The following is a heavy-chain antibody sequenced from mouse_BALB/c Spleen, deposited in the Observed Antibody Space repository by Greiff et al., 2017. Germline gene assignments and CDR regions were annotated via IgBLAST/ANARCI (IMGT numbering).Heavy chain of an antibody. Sequence: VQLQQSGPELVKPGASVKISCKASGYTFTDYNMHWVKQSHGKSLEWIGYIYPYNGGTGYNQKFKSKATLTVDNSASTAYMELRSLTSDDSAVYYCARSGNYEYYYAMDYWGQGTSVTVSS. J-gene: IGHJ4*01. V-gene: IGHV1S29*02. CDR3: ARSGNYEYYYAMDY. D-gene: IGHD2-1*01. CDR2: IYPYNGGT. CDR1: GYTFTDYN.